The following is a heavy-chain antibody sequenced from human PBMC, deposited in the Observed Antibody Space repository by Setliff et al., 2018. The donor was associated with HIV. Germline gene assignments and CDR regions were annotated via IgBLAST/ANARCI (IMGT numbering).Heavy chain of an antibody. V-gene: IGHV4-39*01. CDR2: IYHTGRT. CDR1: GGDIDNNKYY. CDR3: ASRIYYYDESRVLREEGFVP. Sequence: SETLSLTCSVSGGDIDNNKYYWTWIRQPPGNGLEWTGSIYHTGRTYYNRSLESRLTISIDTSKNQFSLKLTSVTAADTAMYYCASRIYYYDESRVLREEGFVPWGQGTLVTVSS. D-gene: IGHD3-22*01. J-gene: IGHJ5*02.